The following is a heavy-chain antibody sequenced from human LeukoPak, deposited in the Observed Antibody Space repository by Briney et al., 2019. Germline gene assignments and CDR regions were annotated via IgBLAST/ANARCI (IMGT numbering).Heavy chain of an antibody. V-gene: IGHV4-4*09. J-gene: IGHJ4*02. CDR1: GDSISNYY. CDR2: IHTSGST. D-gene: IGHD3-22*01. CDR3: ARGYYDTSAYSNPFDF. Sequence: SETLSLTCPVSGDSISNYYWSWIRQTPGKGLEWIGYIHTSGSTYYNPSLKSRVTISVETSKNQFSLKLSSVTAADTAVYYCARGYYDTSAYSNPFDFWGQGTLVTVSS.